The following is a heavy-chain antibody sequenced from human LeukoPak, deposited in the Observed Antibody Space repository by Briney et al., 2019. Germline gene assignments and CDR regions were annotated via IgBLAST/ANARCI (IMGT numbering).Heavy chain of an antibody. D-gene: IGHD2-2*02. J-gene: IGHJ4*02. Sequence: GRSLRLSCAASGFTFSSYGMHWVRQAPGKGLEWVAVISYDGSNKYYADSVKGRFTISRDNSKNTLYLQMNSLRAEDTAVYYCAKDEIYKYCSSTSCYRYFDYWGQGTLVTVSS. CDR2: ISYDGSNK. CDR3: AKDEIYKYCSSTSCYRYFDY. CDR1: GFTFSSYG. V-gene: IGHV3-30*18.